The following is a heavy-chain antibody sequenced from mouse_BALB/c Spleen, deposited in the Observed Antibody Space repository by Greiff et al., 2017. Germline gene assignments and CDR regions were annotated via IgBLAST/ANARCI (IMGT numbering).Heavy chain of an antibody. J-gene: IGHJ3*01. D-gene: IGHD1-2*01. CDR2: ISSGGST. CDR3: ARGAATGFAY. Sequence: DVMLVESGGGLVKPGGSLKLSCAASGFTFSSYAMSWVRQTPEKRLEWVASISSGGSTYYPDSVKGRFTISRDNARNILYLQMSSLRSEDTAMYYCARGAATGFAYWGQGTLVTVSA. V-gene: IGHV5-6-5*01. CDR1: GFTFSSYA.